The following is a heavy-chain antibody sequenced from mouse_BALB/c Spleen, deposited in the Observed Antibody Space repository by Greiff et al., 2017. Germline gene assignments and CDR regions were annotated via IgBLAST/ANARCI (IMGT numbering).Heavy chain of an antibody. D-gene: IGHD2-4*01. CDR1: GYSITSGYY. CDR2: ISYDGSN. J-gene: IGHJ4*01. CDR3: ARELRLREAMDY. Sequence: EVKLVESGPGLVKPSQSLSLTCSVTGYSITSGYYWNWIRQFPGNKLEWMGYISYDGSNNYNPSLKNRISITRDTSKNQFFLKLNSVTTEDTATYYCARELRLREAMDYWGQGTSVTVSS. V-gene: IGHV3-6*02.